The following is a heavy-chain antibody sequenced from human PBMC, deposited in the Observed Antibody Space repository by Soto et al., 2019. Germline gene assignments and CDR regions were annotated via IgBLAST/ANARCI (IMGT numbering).Heavy chain of an antibody. CDR3: TRDIGRFGDLSWFDP. CDR1: GFTFGDYA. CDR2: IRSKAYGGTT. J-gene: IGHJ5*02. Sequence: TGGSLRLSCTASGFTFGDYAMSWFRQAPGKGLEWVGFIRSKAYGGTTEYAASVKGRFTISRDDSKSIAYLQMNSLKTEDTAVYYCTRDIGRFGDLSWFDPWGQGTLVTVSS. D-gene: IGHD3-10*01. V-gene: IGHV3-49*03.